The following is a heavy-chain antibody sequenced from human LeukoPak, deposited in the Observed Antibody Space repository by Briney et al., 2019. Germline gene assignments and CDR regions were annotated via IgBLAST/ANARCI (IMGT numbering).Heavy chain of an antibody. D-gene: IGHD5-18*01. CDR1: GYAFTDFG. J-gene: IGHJ4*02. Sequence: ASVKVSCKASGYAFTDFGISWVRQAPGQGPEWMGWISAYNGDTSYAQQLQGRVTMTTDTSTSTAYMEVRSLRSDDTAVYCCTRDLGVDTTMIFFDYWGQGSLVTVSS. V-gene: IGHV1-18*01. CDR3: TRDLGVDTTMIFFDY. CDR2: ISAYNGDT.